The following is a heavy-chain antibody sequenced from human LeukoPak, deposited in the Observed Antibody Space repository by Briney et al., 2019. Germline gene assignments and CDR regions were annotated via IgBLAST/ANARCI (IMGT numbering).Heavy chain of an antibody. CDR2: IGVSAENT. CDR3: AKKTTSGPVDY. J-gene: IGHJ4*02. Sequence: PGGSLRLSCAASGFTFSNYAMSWVRQAPGKGLEWLSVIGVSAENTYYADSVKGRFTISRDNSKNTLYLQINSLRVDDTAVYYCAKKTTSGPVDYWGQGTLVTVSS. CDR1: GFTFSNYA. D-gene: IGHD2-8*01. V-gene: IGHV3-23*01.